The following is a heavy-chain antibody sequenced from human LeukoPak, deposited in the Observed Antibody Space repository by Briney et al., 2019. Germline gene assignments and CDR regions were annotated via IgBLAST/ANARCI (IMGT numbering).Heavy chain of an antibody. J-gene: IGHJ4*02. Sequence: SETLSLTCDVSGYSISSGYYWRWIRQPPGKGLEWIATIHHSGVTYYNPSLKSQFTISVDTSKNQFSLKLSSVTAAGTAVYYCARYTGTNWGYSFDSWGQGTLVTVSS. CDR3: ARYTGTNWGYSFDS. D-gene: IGHD7-27*01. CDR2: IHHSGVT. V-gene: IGHV4-38-2*01. CDR1: GYSISSGYY.